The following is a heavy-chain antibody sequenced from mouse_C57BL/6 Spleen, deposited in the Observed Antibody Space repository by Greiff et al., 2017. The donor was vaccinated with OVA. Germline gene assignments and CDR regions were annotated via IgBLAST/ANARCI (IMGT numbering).Heavy chain of an antibody. CDR1: GYAFSSSW. CDR3: ARITTVEAY. D-gene: IGHD1-1*01. CDR2: IYPGAGDT. V-gene: IGHV1-82*01. J-gene: IGHJ3*01. Sequence: VQLQQSGPELVKPGASVKLSCKASGYAFSSSWMNWVKQRPGKGLEWIGRIYPGAGDTNYNGKFKGKATLTADKSSSTAYMQLSSLTSEDLAVYVCARITTVEAYWGQGTLVTVSA.